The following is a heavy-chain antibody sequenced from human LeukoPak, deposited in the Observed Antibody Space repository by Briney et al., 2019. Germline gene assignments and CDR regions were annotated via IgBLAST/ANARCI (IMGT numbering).Heavy chain of an antibody. CDR1: GFTFSSYA. CDR3: AKTRMYTGSYFDY. J-gene: IGHJ4*02. CDR2: FTDSDNSA. D-gene: IGHD1-26*01. Sequence: GGSLRLSCAASGFTFSSYAMSWVRQAPGKGLEWVSSFTDSDNSAYYADSVKGRFTISRDNSKNTLYLQMNSLRAEDTAVYYCAKTRMYTGSYFDYWGQGTLVTVSS. V-gene: IGHV3-23*01.